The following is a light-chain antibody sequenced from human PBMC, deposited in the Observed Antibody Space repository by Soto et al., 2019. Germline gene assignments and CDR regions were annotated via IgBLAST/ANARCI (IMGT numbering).Light chain of an antibody. CDR3: CSYAGSPRYV. J-gene: IGLJ7*01. V-gene: IGLV2-11*01. Sequence: QSALTQPRSVSGSPGQSVTISCTGTSSDVGGYNYVSWYQQHPGKAPKVMIYDVSERPSGVPDRCSGSKSGNTASLTISGLQAEDEADYYCCSYAGSPRYVFGPGTQLTVL. CDR2: DVS. CDR1: SSDVGGYNY.